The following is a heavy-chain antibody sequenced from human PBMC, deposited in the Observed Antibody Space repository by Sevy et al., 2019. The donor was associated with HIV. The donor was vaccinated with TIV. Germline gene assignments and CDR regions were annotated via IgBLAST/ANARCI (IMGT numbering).Heavy chain of an antibody. Sequence: GGSLRLSCAASGFTFTNYAVNWVRQAPGKGLEWVSGISDSGDTTHYAESVKGRFTISRDNSKNTVSLQMSSLRAEDTAIYYCAKLPSTVMFREKGYWGQGTRVTVSS. CDR1: GFTFTNYA. D-gene: IGHD3-10*01. CDR2: ISDSGDTT. J-gene: IGHJ4*02. V-gene: IGHV3-23*01. CDR3: AKLPSTVMFREKGY.